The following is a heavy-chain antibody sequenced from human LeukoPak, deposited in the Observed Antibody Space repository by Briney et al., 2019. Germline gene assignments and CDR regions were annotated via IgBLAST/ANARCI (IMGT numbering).Heavy chain of an antibody. J-gene: IGHJ4*02. Sequence: SETLSLTCAVYGGSFSSYYWSWIRQPPGKGLEWIGEINHSGSTNYNPSLKSRVTISVDTSKNQFSLKLSSVTAADTAVYYCARLEPYSSTSHWGQGTLVTVSS. D-gene: IGHD6-13*01. CDR1: GGSFSSYY. CDR2: INHSGST. CDR3: ARLEPYSSTSH. V-gene: IGHV4-34*01.